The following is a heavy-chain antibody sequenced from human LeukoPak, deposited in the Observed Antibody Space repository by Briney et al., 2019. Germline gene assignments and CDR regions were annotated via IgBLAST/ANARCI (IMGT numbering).Heavy chain of an antibody. Sequence: GGSLRLSCAASGFIFSSNAMSWVRQGPGKGLEWVSAIGGRTSNTYYADSVKGRFTISRDNSKNMLYLQMNSLRAEDTAVYYCAKVVGIYYFDYWGQGALVTVSS. CDR1: GFIFSSNA. CDR2: IGGRTSNT. CDR3: AKVVGIYYFDY. D-gene: IGHD1-26*01. V-gene: IGHV3-23*01. J-gene: IGHJ4*02.